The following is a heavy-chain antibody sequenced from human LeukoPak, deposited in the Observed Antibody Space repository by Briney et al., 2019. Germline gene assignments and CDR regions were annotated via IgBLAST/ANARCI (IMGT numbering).Heavy chain of an antibody. V-gene: IGHV4-30-4*07. J-gene: IGHJ3*02. CDR3: ARDGRYYYAFDI. D-gene: IGHD1-26*01. CDR1: GGSISSGGYS. CDR2: IYYSGRT. Sequence: SETLSLTCAVSGGSISSGGYSWSWIRQPPGKGLEWNWYIYYSGRTYYNPPLKSRATTTVNTPKNQFSLKLSSVTAADTAVYYCARDGRYYYAFDIWGQGTMVTVSS.